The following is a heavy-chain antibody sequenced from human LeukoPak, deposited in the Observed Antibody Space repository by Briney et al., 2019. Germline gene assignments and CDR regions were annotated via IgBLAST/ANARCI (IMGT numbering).Heavy chain of an antibody. CDR2: IKQDGSEK. V-gene: IGHV3-7*01. D-gene: IGHD3-3*01. CDR1: GFTFSSYW. Sequence: GGSLRLSCAASGFTFSSYWMSWVRQAPGKGLEWVANIKQDGSEKYYVDSVKGRFTISRDNAKNSLYLQMNSLRAEDTAVYYCARADGDFWSGYSYYFDYWGQGTLVTVSS. J-gene: IGHJ4*02. CDR3: ARADGDFWSGYSYYFDY.